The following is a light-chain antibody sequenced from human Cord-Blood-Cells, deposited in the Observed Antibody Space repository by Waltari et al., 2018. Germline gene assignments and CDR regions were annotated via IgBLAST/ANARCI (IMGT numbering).Light chain of an antibody. V-gene: IGLV2-11*01. Sequence: QSALTQPRSVSGSPGQSVTISCTGTSSDVGGYNYVSWYQQHPCKAPKLIIYAVSKRPSGVPERFSGSKAGNTASLTISGLQAEDEADYYCCSYAGSFYGFGTGTKVTVL. CDR1: SSDVGGYNY. CDR2: AVS. J-gene: IGLJ1*01. CDR3: CSYAGSFYG.